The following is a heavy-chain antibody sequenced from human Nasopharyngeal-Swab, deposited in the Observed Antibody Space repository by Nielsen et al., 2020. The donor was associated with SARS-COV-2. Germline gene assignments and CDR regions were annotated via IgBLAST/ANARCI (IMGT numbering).Heavy chain of an antibody. CDR1: GYTFTSYY. CDR2: INPSGGST. CDR3: ARAGALTMVRGLHRANEYGMDV. Sequence: ASVKVSCKASGYTFTSYYMHWVRQAPGQGLEWMGIINPSGGSTSYAQKFQGRVTMTRDTSTSTVYMGLSSLRSEDTAVYYCARAGALTMVRGLHRANEYGMDVWGQGTTVTVSS. J-gene: IGHJ6*02. V-gene: IGHV1-46*01. D-gene: IGHD3-10*01.